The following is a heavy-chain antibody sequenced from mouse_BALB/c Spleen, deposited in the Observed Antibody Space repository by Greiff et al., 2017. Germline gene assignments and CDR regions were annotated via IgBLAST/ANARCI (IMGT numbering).Heavy chain of an antibody. CDR1: GFSLTSYG. V-gene: IGHV2-9*02. CDR3: ARDLGRYGSYAMDY. CDR2: IWAGGST. J-gene: IGHJ4*01. Sequence: QVQLKESGPGLVAPSQSLSITCTVSGFSLTSYGVHWVRQPPGKGLEWLGVIWAGGSTNYNSALMSRLSISKDNSKSQVFLKMNSLQTDDTAMYYCARDLGRYGSYAMDYWGQGTSVTVSS. D-gene: IGHD2-14*01.